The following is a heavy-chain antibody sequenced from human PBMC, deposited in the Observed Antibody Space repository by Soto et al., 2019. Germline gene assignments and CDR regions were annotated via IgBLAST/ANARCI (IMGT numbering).Heavy chain of an antibody. J-gene: IGHJ6*03. V-gene: IGHV1-18*01. CDR1: GYTFTSYG. Sequence: ASVKVSCKTSGYTFTSYGISWVRQAPGQGLEWMGWISAYNGNTNYAQKLQGRVTMTTDTSTSTAYMELRSLRSDDTAVYYCARGLYSSGWYDYYMYVWGKGTTVTVSS. CDR3: ARGLYSSGWYDYYMYV. CDR2: ISAYNGNT. D-gene: IGHD6-19*01.